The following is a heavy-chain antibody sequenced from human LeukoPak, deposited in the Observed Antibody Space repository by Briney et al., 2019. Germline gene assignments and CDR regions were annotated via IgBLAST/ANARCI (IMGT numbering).Heavy chain of an antibody. D-gene: IGHD1-26*01. J-gene: IGHJ4*02. Sequence: GASVKVSCKASGGTFSSYAISWVRQAPGQGLEWTGGINPIFATANSAQKFQGRVTITADESTSTAYMELSSLRSEDTAVYYCASSSGSYRVPGKFDYWGQGTLVTVSS. CDR1: GGTFSSYA. CDR2: INPIFATA. CDR3: ASSSGSYRVPGKFDY. V-gene: IGHV1-69*13.